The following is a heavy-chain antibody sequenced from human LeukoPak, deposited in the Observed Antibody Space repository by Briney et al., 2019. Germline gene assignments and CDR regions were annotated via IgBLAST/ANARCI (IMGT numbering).Heavy chain of an antibody. D-gene: IGHD2-8*01. CDR2: INSDGSST. Sequence: GRSLRLSCAASGSTFSSYWMHWVRQAPGKGLGWVSRINSDGSSTSYADSVKGRFTISRDNAKNTLYLQMNSLRAEDTAVYYCARQSNYGMDVWGQGATVTVSS. CDR3: ARQSNYGMDV. V-gene: IGHV3-74*01. CDR1: GSTFSSYW. J-gene: IGHJ6*02.